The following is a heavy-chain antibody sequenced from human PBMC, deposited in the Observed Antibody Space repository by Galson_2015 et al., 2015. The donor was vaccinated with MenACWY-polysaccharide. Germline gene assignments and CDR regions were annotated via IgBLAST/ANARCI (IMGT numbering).Heavy chain of an antibody. D-gene: IGHD7-27*01. J-gene: IGHJ4*02. Sequence: SVKVSCKAFGYTFSNYAMHWVRQAPGQRLEWLGWINCVDRQSKYSHNFQDRITITRDTSPSTVSMELSRLRSEDQAVYYCARKEAGDFRLDYWGQGTLVTVSS. CDR2: INCVDRQS. V-gene: IGHV1-3*01. CDR3: ARKEAGDFRLDY. CDR1: GYTFSNYA.